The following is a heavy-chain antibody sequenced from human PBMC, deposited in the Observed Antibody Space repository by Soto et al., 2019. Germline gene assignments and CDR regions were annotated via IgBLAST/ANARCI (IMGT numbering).Heavy chain of an antibody. CDR2: ITASGGGT. CDR3: AKDADIVLLASFDY. D-gene: IGHD2-8*01. V-gene: IGHV3-23*01. J-gene: IGHJ4*02. Sequence: GGSLRLSCAASGFTFSTYAMSWVRQSPGKGLAWVSSITASGGGTYYGDSVKGRFTISRDNSKNTLYLQMNTLRAEDTAVYYCAKDADIVLLASFDYWGQGTLVTVSS. CDR1: GFTFSTYA.